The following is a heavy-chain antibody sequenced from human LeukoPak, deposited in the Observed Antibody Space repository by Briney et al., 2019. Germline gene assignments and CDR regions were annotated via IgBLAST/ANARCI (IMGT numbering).Heavy chain of an antibody. Sequence: SETLSLTCTVSGGSISSSSYYWGWIRQPPGKGLEWIGSIYYSGSTYYNPSLKSRVTISVDTSKNQFSLKLSSVTAADTAVYYCARGSGIMATMFASSRRGGWFDPWGQGTLVTVSS. CDR2: IYYSGST. J-gene: IGHJ5*02. CDR3: ARGSGIMATMFASSRRGGWFDP. V-gene: IGHV4-39*07. CDR1: GGSISSSSYY. D-gene: IGHD5-12*01.